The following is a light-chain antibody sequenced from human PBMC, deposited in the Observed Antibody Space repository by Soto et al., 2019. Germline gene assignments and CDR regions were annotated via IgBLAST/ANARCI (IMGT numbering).Light chain of an antibody. J-gene: IGKJ2*01. CDR3: QQYNNWPLYT. Sequence: EIVMTQSPATLSVSPGERATLSCRASQSVSSNLAWYQQKPGQAPRLLIYGASIRATGIPARFSGSGSGTELTLTISSLQSEDFAVYYWQQYNNWPLYTFGQGNKLEIK. CDR1: QSVSSN. V-gene: IGKV3D-15*01. CDR2: GAS.